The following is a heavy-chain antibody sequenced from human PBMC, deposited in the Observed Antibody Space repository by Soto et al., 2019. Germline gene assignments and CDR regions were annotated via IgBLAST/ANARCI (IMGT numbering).Heavy chain of an antibody. CDR2: ISAYNGNT. D-gene: IGHD2-2*01. Sequence: ASVKVSCKASGYTFTSYGISWVRQAPGQGLEWMGWISAYNGNTNYAQKLQGRVTMTTDTSTSTAYMELRSLRSDDTAVYYCARTCSSTSCRHAFDICGQGTMVTVS. V-gene: IGHV1-18*01. CDR1: GYTFTSYG. CDR3: ARTCSSTSCRHAFDI. J-gene: IGHJ3*02.